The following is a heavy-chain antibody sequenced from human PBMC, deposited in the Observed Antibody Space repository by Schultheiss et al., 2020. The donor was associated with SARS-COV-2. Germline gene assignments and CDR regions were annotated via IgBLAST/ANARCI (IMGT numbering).Heavy chain of an antibody. CDR3: TTDFVTGTTLYYYMDV. CDR2: ISYDGSNK. CDR1: GFTFSDHF. D-gene: IGHD1-7*01. J-gene: IGHJ6*03. Sequence: GGSLRLSCAASGFTFSDHFMDWVRQAPGKGLEWVAVISYDGSNKYYADSVKGRFTISRDNSKNTLYLQMNSLRAEDTAVYYCTTDFVTGTTLYYYMDVWGKGTTVTVSS. V-gene: IGHV3-30*03.